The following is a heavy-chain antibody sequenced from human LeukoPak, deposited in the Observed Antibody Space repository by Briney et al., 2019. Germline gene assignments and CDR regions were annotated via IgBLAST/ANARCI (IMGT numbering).Heavy chain of an antibody. CDR1: GYTFTSYD. CDR2: MNPNSGNT. Sequence: ASVKISCKASGYTFTSYDINWVRQATGQGLEWMGWMNPNSGNTGYAQKFQGRVTMTRNTSISTAYMELSSLRSEDTAVYYCARVINGRFGELGAWGQGTLVTVSS. V-gene: IGHV1-8*01. CDR3: ARVINGRFGELGA. D-gene: IGHD3-10*01. J-gene: IGHJ5*02.